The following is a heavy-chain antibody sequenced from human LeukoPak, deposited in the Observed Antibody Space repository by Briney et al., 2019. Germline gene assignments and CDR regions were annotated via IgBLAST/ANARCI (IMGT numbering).Heavy chain of an antibody. Sequence: GGSLRLSCAASGFTSSSYAMHWVRQAPGKGLEWVAVISYDGSNKYYADSVKGRFTISRDNSKNTLYLQMNSLRAEDTAVYYCARSTGYCSGGSCYNGVGYWGQGTLVTVSS. D-gene: IGHD2-15*01. J-gene: IGHJ4*02. CDR2: ISYDGSNK. V-gene: IGHV3-30*04. CDR3: ARSTGYCSGGSCYNGVGY. CDR1: GFTSSSYA.